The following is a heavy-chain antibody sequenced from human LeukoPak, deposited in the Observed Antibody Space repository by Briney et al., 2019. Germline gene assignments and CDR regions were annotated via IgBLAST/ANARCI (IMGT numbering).Heavy chain of an antibody. J-gene: IGHJ5*02. CDR1: GFTFSSYG. CDR2: IWYDGSNK. Sequence: GGSLRLSCAASGFTFSSYGMHWVRQAPGKGLEWVAVIWYDGSNKYYADSVKGRFTISRDNSKSTLYLQMNSLRAEDTAVYYCARQARYCSSTSCYFWFDPWGQGTLVTVSS. V-gene: IGHV3-33*01. CDR3: ARQARYCSSTSCYFWFDP. D-gene: IGHD2-2*01.